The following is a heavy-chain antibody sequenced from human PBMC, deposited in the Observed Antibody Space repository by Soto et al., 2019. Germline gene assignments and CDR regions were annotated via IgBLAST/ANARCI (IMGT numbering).Heavy chain of an antibody. D-gene: IGHD3-10*01. Sequence: PGGSLILSCAASGFTFSSYGMHWVRQAPGKGLEWVAVIWYDGSNKYYADSVKGRFTISRDNSKNTLYLQMNSLRAEDTAVYYCARVYYGSGSYYKFRYYYYGMDVWGQGTTVTVSS. CDR2: IWYDGSNK. CDR3: ARVYYGSGSYYKFRYYYYGMDV. V-gene: IGHV3-33*01. CDR1: GFTFSSYG. J-gene: IGHJ6*02.